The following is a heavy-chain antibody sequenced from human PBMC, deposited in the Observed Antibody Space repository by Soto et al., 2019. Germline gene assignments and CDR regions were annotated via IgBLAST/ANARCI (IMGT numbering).Heavy chain of an antibody. CDR2: IYPGDSDT. Sequence: GESLKISCKGSGYSFTSYWIGWVRQMPGKGLEWMGLIYPGDSDTRYSPSFQGQVTISADKSISTAYLQWSSLKASDTAMYYCARDYYDSSGYVSFDYWGQGALVTVSS. V-gene: IGHV5-51*01. CDR3: ARDYYDSSGYVSFDY. J-gene: IGHJ4*02. D-gene: IGHD3-22*01. CDR1: GYSFTSYW.